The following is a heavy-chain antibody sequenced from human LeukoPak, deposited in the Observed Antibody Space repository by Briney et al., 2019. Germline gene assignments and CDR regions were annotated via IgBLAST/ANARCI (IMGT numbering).Heavy chain of an antibody. CDR3: SASSGSMGYYYGMDV. CDR2: IYYSGST. V-gene: IGHV4-39*01. CDR1: GGSISSSSYS. Sequence: SETLSLTCTVSGGSISSSSYSWGWLRQPPGKGLEWIGSIYYSGSTYYNPSLKSRVTISVDTSKNQFSLKLSSVTAADTAVYYCSASSGSMGYYYGMDVWGQGTTVTVSS. D-gene: IGHD3-22*01. J-gene: IGHJ6*02.